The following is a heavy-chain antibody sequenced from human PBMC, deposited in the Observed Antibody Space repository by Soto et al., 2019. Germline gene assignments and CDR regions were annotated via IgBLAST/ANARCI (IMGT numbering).Heavy chain of an antibody. CDR3: AKDVVGAIDY. D-gene: IGHD1-26*01. CDR1: GFTFSSYG. V-gene: IGHV3-30*18. J-gene: IGHJ4*02. Sequence: QVQLVESGGGVVQPGRSLRLSCAASGFTFSSYGMHWVRQAPGKGLEWVAVISYDGSNKYYADSVKGRFTISRDNSKNTLYLQMNSLRAEDTAVYYCAKDVVGAIDYWVQGTLVTVSS. CDR2: ISYDGSNK.